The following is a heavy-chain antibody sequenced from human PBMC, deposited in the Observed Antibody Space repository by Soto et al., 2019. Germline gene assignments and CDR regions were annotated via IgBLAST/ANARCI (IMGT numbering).Heavy chain of an antibody. CDR3: ARLHYDFWSGYYQPRAYNWFDP. D-gene: IGHD3-3*01. V-gene: IGHV4-59*08. Sequence: PSETLSLTCTVSGGSISSYYWSWIRQPPGKGLEWIGYIYYSGSTNYNPSLKSRVTISVDTSKNQFSLKLSSVTAADTAVYYCARLHYDFWSGYYQPRAYNWFDPWGQGTLVTVSS. CDR2: IYYSGST. CDR1: GGSISSYY. J-gene: IGHJ5*02.